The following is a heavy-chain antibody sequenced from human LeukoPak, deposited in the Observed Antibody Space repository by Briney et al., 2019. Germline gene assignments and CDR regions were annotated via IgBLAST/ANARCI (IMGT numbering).Heavy chain of an antibody. D-gene: IGHD2-15*01. V-gene: IGHV3-21*01. CDR3: ARVHCSGRGCFQRYDGFHI. J-gene: IGHJ3*02. CDR2: ISSDSGYI. Sequence: GGSLRLSCAASGFIFSDYSMNWVRHAPGKGLEWVSSISSDSGYIYYADSVRGRFTVSRDNAKSSLFLQMNSLRDDDTAVYYCARVHCSGRGCFQRYDGFHIWGQGTVVTVSS. CDR1: GFIFSDYS.